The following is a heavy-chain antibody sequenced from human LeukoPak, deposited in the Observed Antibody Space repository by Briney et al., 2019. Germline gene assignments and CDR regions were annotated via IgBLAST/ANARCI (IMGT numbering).Heavy chain of an antibody. CDR1: GFTFSNYA. CDR3: AKWGDYDILTGYYDPDY. CDR2: VSGRDDST. D-gene: IGHD3-9*01. Sequence: GGSLRLSCAASGFTFSNYAMYWVRQAPGKGLERVSAVSGRDDSTYYADSVKGRFTISRDTSKNTLYLQMNSLRAEDTAVYYCAKWGDYDILTGYYDPDYWGQGTLVTVSS. J-gene: IGHJ4*02. V-gene: IGHV3-23*01.